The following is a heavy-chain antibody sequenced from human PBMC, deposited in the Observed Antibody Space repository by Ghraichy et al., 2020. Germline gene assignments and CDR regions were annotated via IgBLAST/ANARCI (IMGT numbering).Heavy chain of an antibody. J-gene: IGHJ4*02. CDR3: AKDYRNGIVGALPSYYFDY. D-gene: IGHD1-26*01. CDR2: IRYDGSNK. CDR1: GFTFSSYG. Sequence: GESLNISCAASGFTFSSYGMHWVRQAPGKGLEWVAFIRYDGSNKYYADSVKGRFTISRDNSKNTLYLQMNSLRAEDTAVYYCAKDYRNGIVGALPSYYFDYWGQGTLVTVSS. V-gene: IGHV3-30*02.